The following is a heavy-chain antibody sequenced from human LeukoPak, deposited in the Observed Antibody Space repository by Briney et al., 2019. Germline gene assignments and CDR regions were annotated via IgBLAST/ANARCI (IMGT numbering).Heavy chain of an antibody. D-gene: IGHD6-13*01. CDR3: AKIAAAFDY. Sequence: GGSLRLSCAASGFTFSSYGMHWVRQAPGKGLEWVAVISYDGSNKYYADSVKGRFTISRDNSKNTLYLQMNSLRTEDTAVYYCAKIAAAFDYWGQGTLVTVSS. V-gene: IGHV3-30*18. CDR2: ISYDGSNK. CDR1: GFTFSSYG. J-gene: IGHJ4*02.